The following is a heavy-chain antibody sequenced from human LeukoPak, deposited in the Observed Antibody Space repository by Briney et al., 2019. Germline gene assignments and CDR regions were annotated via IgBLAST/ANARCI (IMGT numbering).Heavy chain of an antibody. CDR2: IIPIFGTA. Sequence: SVKVSCKASGGTFSSYAISWVRQAPGQGLEWMGGIIPIFGTANYAQKFQGRVTITADESTSTAYMELSSLRSEDTAVYYCAREMGAGTSPWYFDLWGRGTLVTVSS. D-gene: IGHD1-7*01. J-gene: IGHJ2*01. CDR3: AREMGAGTSPWYFDL. CDR1: GGTFSSYA. V-gene: IGHV1-69*13.